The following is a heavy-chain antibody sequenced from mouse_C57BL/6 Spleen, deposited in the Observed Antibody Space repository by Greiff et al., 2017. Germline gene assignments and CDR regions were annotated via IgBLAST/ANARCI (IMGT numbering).Heavy chain of an antibody. CDR3: ARGDYGGGGAMDY. Sequence: QVQLQQSGAELVRPGTSVKLSCKASGYTFTSYWMHWVKQRPGQGLEWIGVIDPSDSYTNYTQKFKGKATLTVDTSSSTAYMQLSSLTSEDSAVDYCARGDYGGGGAMDYWGQGTSVTVSS. CDR2: IDPSDSYT. J-gene: IGHJ4*01. CDR1: GYTFTSYW. D-gene: IGHD2-4*01. V-gene: IGHV1-59*01.